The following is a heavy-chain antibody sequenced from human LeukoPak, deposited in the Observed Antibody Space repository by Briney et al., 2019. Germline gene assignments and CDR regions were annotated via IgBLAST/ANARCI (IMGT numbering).Heavy chain of an antibody. CDR1: GFTFSSYG. Sequence: GGSLRLSCAASGFTFSSYGMNWVRQAPGKGLEWVASIRSDGSDKKYADSVKGQFTISRDNSKSTLNLHMNSLRPEDTAVYYCARASILEWLLLDVWGKGTTVTVSS. D-gene: IGHD3-3*01. CDR2: IRSDGSDK. J-gene: IGHJ6*04. V-gene: IGHV3-30*02. CDR3: ARASILEWLLLDV.